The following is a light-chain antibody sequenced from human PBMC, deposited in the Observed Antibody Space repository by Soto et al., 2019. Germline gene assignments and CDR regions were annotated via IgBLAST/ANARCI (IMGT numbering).Light chain of an antibody. CDR1: SSDVGSYNR. J-gene: IGLJ1*01. CDR3: SSYTSSSTYV. V-gene: IGLV2-18*02. Sequence: QSVRTQPPSVSGSPGQSVTISCTGTSSDVGSYNRVSWYQQPPGTAPKVMIYDVSNRPSGVPDRFSGSKSGNTASLTISWLQAEDESDYYCSSYTSSSTYVFGTGTKVTVL. CDR2: DVS.